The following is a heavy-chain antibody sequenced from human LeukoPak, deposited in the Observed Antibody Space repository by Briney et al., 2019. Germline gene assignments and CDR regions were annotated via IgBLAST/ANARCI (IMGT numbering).Heavy chain of an antibody. Sequence: GASVKVSCKASGGTFSSYAISWVRQAPGQGLEWMGGIIPIFGTANYAQKFQGRVTITADESTSTAYMELSSLRSEDTAVYYCARDDNYGTFVNVDYWGQGTLVTVSS. CDR2: IIPIFGTA. CDR3: ARDDNYGTFVNVDY. D-gene: IGHD4-11*01. V-gene: IGHV1-69*13. CDR1: GGTFSSYA. J-gene: IGHJ4*02.